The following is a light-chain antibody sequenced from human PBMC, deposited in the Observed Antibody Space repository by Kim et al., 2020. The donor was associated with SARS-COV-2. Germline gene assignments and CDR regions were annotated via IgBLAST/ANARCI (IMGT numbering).Light chain of an antibody. Sequence: PGERAVLSCRASQSVSRSYLAWYQQSPGQAPRLLIYDASNRPTGIPDRFSGSGSGTDFTLTINRVEPEDVAVYSCQQYDSSPYTFGQGTKLEI. CDR2: DAS. CDR3: QQYDSSPYT. CDR1: QSVSRSY. V-gene: IGKV3-20*01. J-gene: IGKJ2*01.